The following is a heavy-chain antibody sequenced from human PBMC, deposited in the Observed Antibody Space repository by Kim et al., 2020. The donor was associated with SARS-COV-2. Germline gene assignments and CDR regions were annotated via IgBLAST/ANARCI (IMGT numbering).Heavy chain of an antibody. CDR2: IYYSGST. Sequence: SETLSLTCTVSGGSISSSSYYWGWIRQPPGKGLEWIGSIYYSGSTYYNPSLKSRVPISLDTSKHTFSLKLCSVTAADTAVYYCARAPFITMIVVAQGYYYGMDVWGHGATVTVSS. CDR3: ARAPFITMIVVAQGYYYGMDV. V-gene: IGHV4-39*01. CDR1: GGSISSSSYY. D-gene: IGHD3-22*01. J-gene: IGHJ6*02.